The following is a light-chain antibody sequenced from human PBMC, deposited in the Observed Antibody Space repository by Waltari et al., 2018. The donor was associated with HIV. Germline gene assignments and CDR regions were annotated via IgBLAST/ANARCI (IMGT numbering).Light chain of an antibody. CDR3: QVWDTSSDHPAF. V-gene: IGLV3-21*02. J-gene: IGLJ2*01. CDR2: DYT. Sequence: SYVLTQPPSVSVAPGQTATISCWGPSAEYKGVQWYQQKPGQAPILVIYDYTDRPTGIPERFSGSSSGNTATLTVTMVEAGDEADYYCQVWDTSSDHPAFFGGGTKLTVV. CDR1: SAEYKG.